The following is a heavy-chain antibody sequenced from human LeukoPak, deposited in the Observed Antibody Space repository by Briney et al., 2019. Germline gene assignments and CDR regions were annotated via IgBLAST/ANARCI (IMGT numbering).Heavy chain of an antibody. V-gene: IGHV1-18*01. CDR1: GYTFTSYG. D-gene: IGHD2-2*01. CDR3: ARAPRIVVVPAAITGDGDY. J-gene: IGHJ4*02. CDR2: ISAYNGNT. Sequence: ASVKVSCKASGYTFTSYGISWVRQAPGQGLEWRGWISAYNGNTNYAQKLQGRVTMTTDTSTSTAYMELRSLRSDDTAVYYCARAPRIVVVPAAITGDGDYWGQGTLVTVSS.